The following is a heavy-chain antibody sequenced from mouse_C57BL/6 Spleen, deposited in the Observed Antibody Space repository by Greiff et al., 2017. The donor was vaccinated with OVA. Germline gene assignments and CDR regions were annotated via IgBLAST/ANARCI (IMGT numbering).Heavy chain of an antibody. CDR1: GYTFTSYW. Sequence: VQLQQPGAELVKPGASVKLSCKASGYTFTSYWMQWVKQRPGQGLEWIGEIDPSDSYTNYTQKFKGKATLTVDTSSSTAYMQLSSLTSEDSAVYYCSTVRSRDYAMDYWGQGTSVTVSS. J-gene: IGHJ4*01. CDR2: IDPSDSYT. CDR3: STVRSRDYAMDY. D-gene: IGHD1-1*01. V-gene: IGHV1-50*01.